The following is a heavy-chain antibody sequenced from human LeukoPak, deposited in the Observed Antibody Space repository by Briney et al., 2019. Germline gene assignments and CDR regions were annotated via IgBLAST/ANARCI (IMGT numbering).Heavy chain of an antibody. J-gene: IGHJ4*02. V-gene: IGHV1-24*01. CDR2: FDPEDGET. CDR1: GYTLTELS. Sequence: ASVKVSYKVSGYTLTELSMHWVRQAPGKGLEWMGGFDPEDGETIYAQKFQGRVTMTEDTSTDTAYMELSSLRSEDTAVYYCATTTLTGYYKNPFDYWGQGTLVTVSS. CDR3: ATTTLTGYYKNPFDY. D-gene: IGHD3-9*01.